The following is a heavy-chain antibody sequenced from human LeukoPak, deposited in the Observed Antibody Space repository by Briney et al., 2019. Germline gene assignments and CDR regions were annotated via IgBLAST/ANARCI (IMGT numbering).Heavy chain of an antibody. V-gene: IGHV1-2*02. J-gene: IGHJ6*03. CDR3: AGGNGDYAHYYYYMDV. D-gene: IGHD4-17*01. Sequence: ASVKVSCKASGYTFTGYYMHWVRQAPGQGLEWMGWINPNSGGTNYAQKFQGRVTMTRDTSISTAYMELSRLRSDDTAVYYCAGGNGDYAHYYYYMDVWGKGTTVTVSS. CDR2: INPNSGGT. CDR1: GYTFTGYY.